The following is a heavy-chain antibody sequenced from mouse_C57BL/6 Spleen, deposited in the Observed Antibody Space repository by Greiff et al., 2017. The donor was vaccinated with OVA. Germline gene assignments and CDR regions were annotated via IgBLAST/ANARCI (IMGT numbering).Heavy chain of an antibody. CDR2: INPNNGGT. Sequence: EVQLQQSGPELVKPGASVKMSCKASGYTFTDYNMHWVKQSHGKSLEWIGYINPNNGGTSYNQKFKGKATLTVNKSSSPAYMELRSLTSEDSAVYDYARNYYYGSRGAMDDWGQGTSVTVSS. J-gene: IGHJ4*01. V-gene: IGHV1-22*01. CDR3: ARNYYYGSRGAMDD. CDR1: GYTFTDYN. D-gene: IGHD1-1*01.